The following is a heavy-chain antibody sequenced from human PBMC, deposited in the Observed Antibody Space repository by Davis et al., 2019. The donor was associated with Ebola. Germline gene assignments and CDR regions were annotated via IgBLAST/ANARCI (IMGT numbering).Heavy chain of an antibody. CDR3: ARLCSTSCHTGFDY. Sequence: PSETLSLTCTVSGGSISSYYWSWIRQPAGKGLDWIGRIYTSGSTNYNPSLKSRVTISVDTSKNQFSLKLSSVTAADTAVYYCARLCSTSCHTGFDYWGQGTLVTVSS. CDR2: IYTSGST. J-gene: IGHJ4*02. CDR1: GGSISSYY. V-gene: IGHV4-4*07. D-gene: IGHD2-2*02.